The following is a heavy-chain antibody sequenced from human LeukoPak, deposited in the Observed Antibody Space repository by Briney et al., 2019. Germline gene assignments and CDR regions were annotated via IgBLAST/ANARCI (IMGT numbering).Heavy chain of an antibody. J-gene: IGHJ3*02. Sequence: ASVKVSCKASGYTFTSCYMHWVRQAPGQGLEWMGIINPSGGSTSYAQKFQGRVTMTRDMSTSTVYMELSSLRSEDTAVYYCARGGSSYAFDIWGQGTMVTVSS. CDR2: INPSGGST. V-gene: IGHV1-46*01. CDR3: ARGGSSYAFDI. CDR1: GYTFTSCY. D-gene: IGHD3-16*01.